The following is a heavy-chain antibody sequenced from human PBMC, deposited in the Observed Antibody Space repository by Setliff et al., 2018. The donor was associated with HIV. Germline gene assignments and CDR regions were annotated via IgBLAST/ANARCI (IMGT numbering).Heavy chain of an antibody. Sequence: SETLSLTCTVSGGSIRSTSYYWGWIRQPPGKGLEWIGYIFDSGTTKYNPSVTSRVTISVDASKNQFFLQLISVTAADTAVYYCARQGGYNSPLMVWGQGKLVTVSS. CDR2: IFDSGTT. V-gene: IGHV4-61*05. J-gene: IGHJ4*02. CDR1: GGSIRSTSYY. D-gene: IGHD3-10*01. CDR3: ARQGGYNSPLMV.